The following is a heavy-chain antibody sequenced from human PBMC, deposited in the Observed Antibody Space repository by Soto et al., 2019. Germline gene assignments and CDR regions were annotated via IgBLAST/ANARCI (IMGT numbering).Heavy chain of an antibody. CDR3: AKDLRQNSGYYQKAFDN. CDR2: ISYDGSNK. CDR1: GFTFSTYG. J-gene: IGHJ4*02. D-gene: IGHD3-22*01. Sequence: GGSLRLSCAASGFTFSTYGMHWVRQAPGKGLEWVAVISYDGSNKYYADSVKGRFTISRDNSKNTLYLQMNSLRVEDTAVYYCAKDLRQNSGYYQKAFDNWGQGTLVTVSS. V-gene: IGHV3-30*18.